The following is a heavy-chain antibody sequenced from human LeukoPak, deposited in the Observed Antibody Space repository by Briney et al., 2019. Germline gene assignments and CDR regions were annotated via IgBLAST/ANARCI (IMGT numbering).Heavy chain of an antibody. V-gene: IGHV3-30*02. CDR3: AKEGYSSSWYYAFDI. Sequence: PGGSLRLSCAASGFTFSSYGMHWVRHAPGKGLERVAFIRYDGSNKYYADSVKGRFTISRDNSKNTLYLQMNSLRAEDTAVYYCAKEGYSSSWYYAFDIWGQGTMVTVYS. D-gene: IGHD6-13*01. CDR1: GFTFSSYG. J-gene: IGHJ3*02. CDR2: IRYDGSNK.